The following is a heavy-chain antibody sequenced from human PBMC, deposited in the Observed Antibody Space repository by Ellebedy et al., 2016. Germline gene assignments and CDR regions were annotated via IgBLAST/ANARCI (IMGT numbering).Heavy chain of an antibody. Sequence: ASVKVSXXASGHTSRIYDINWVRQAPGQGLEWLGGNSNTNFARKFQGRVTVTTDSSTNTAYLELRTLTFDDTALYYCARGARDGVGASEAYYDLWGQGTLVTVS. D-gene: IGHD3-3*01. V-gene: IGHV1-18*01. CDR1: GHTSRIYD. J-gene: IGHJ4*02. CDR2: NSNT. CDR3: ARGARDGVGASEAYYDL.